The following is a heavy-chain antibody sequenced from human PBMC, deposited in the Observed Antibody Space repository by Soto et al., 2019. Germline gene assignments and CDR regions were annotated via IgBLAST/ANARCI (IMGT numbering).Heavy chain of an antibody. CDR2: IKQDGSEK. V-gene: IGHV3-7*01. D-gene: IGHD6-13*01. J-gene: IGHJ6*03. CDR1: GFTFSSYW. Sequence: GGSLRLSCAASGFTFSSYWMSWVRQAPGKGLEWVANIKQDGSEKYYVDSVKGRFTISRDNAKNSLYLQMNSLRAGDTAVYYCARVQYSSSWSYYYYMDVWGKGTTVTVSS. CDR3: ARVQYSSSWSYYYYMDV.